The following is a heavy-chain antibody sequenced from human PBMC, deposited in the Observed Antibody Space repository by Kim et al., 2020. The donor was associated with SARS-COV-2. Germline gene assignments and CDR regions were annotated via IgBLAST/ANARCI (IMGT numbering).Heavy chain of an antibody. D-gene: IGHD6-13*01. J-gene: IGHJ5*02. CDR3: ARDSYSSSCIDP. V-gene: IGHV4-34*01. Sequence: TYNPSLKSRVTISVDTSKNQFSLKLSSVTAADTAVYYCARDSYSSSCIDPWGQGTLVTVSS.